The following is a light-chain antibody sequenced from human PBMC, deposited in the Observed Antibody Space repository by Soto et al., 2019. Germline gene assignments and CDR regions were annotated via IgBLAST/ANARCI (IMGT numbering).Light chain of an antibody. CDR2: DVS. J-gene: IGLJ2*01. CDR1: SSDIGGYNY. Sequence: QAVLTQPASVSGSPGQSITISCTGTSSDIGGYNYVSWYQQHPGKAPKLIIYDVSNRPSGVSNRFSGSKSGNTASLAISGLQAVDEADYYCSSYTSSKTLVFGGGTKVTVL. CDR3: SSYTSSKTLV. V-gene: IGLV2-14*03.